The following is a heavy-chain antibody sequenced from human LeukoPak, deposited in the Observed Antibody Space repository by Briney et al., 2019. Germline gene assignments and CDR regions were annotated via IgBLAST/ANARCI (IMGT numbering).Heavy chain of an antibody. D-gene: IGHD3-22*01. CDR1: GFTVSSDY. CDR2: IYSGGST. J-gene: IGHJ4*02. V-gene: IGHV3-53*01. CDR3: ARDLNYDSAY. Sequence: GGSLRLSCAASGFTVSSDYMSWVRQAPGKGLEWVSVIYSGGSTYYADSVKGRFTISRDNSKNTVYLQMNSLRAEDTAVYYCARDLNYDSAYWGQGTLVTVSS.